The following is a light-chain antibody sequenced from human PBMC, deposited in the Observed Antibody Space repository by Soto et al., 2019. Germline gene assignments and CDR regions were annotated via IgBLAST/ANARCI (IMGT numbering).Light chain of an antibody. CDR1: QSLLHITGETF. V-gene: IGKV2D-29*02. J-gene: IGKJ5*01. CDR3: MQSTLLPPT. CDR2: EVS. Sequence: DVVMTQTPLSLSVAPGQPASISCKSSQSLLHITGETFLFWYLQKPGQSPQLLIYEVSTRVSGVPDRYSGSGSWTDFTLEISRVETDDVGIYYCMQSTLLPPTFGQGTRLGIE.